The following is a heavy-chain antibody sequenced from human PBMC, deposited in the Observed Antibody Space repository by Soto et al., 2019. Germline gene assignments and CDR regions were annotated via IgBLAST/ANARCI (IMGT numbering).Heavy chain of an antibody. CDR2: IYYSGST. CDR1: GGSIRSYY. V-gene: IGHV4-59*08. J-gene: IGHJ4*02. D-gene: IGHD1-26*01. Sequence: PSETLSLTCTVSGGSIRSYYWSWIRQPPGKGLEWIGYIYYSGSTNYNPSLKSRVTISVDTSKNQFSLKLSSVTAADTAVYYCARRYGSAIDYWGQGAQVTVSS. CDR3: ARRYGSAIDY.